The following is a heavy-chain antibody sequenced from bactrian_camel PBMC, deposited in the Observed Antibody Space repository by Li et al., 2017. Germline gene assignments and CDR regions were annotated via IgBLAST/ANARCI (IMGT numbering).Heavy chain of an antibody. J-gene: IGHJ4*01. Sequence: HVQLVESGGGSVQAGGSLKIACETSAYTYSAYCMGWFRQAPGKERELIAGIDSEGSTSYADSVKGRFTISEDSANNTLYLQLNSLKTEDTAMFYCAKDFNGGSWHQMDYWGQGTQVTVS. CDR1: AYTYSAYC. V-gene: IGHV3S1*01. D-gene: IGHD6*01. CDR2: IDSEGST. CDR3: AKDFNGGSWHQMDY.